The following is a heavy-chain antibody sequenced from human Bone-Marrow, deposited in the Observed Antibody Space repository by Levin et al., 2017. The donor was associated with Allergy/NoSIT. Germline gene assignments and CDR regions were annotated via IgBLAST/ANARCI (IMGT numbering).Heavy chain of an antibody. D-gene: IGHD2-15*01. CDR1: GFTFSRFG. Sequence: GGSLRLSCAASGFTFSRFGMHWVRQAPGQGPEWVAVISDDGSNKWYVDSVKGRFTISRDTSKSTLYLQMDSLRGEDSAVYHCAKDQSDSHNSYHALDVWGQGTTVTVSS. V-gene: IGHV3-30*18. CDR3: AKDQSDSHNSYHALDV. CDR2: ISDDGSNK. J-gene: IGHJ6*02.